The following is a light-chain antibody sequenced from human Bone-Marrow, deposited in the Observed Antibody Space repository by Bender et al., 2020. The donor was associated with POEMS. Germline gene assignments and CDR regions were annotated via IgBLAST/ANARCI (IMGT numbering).Light chain of an antibody. CDR3: CSYAGNGRV. Sequence: QSALTQPASVSGSPGQSITISCTGAISDLGAYKYVSWYQQYPGKAPRLMIFHVSDRPSGISYRFSGSKSGNTASLTISGLQAEDEADYYCCSYAGNGRVFGGGTKLTVL. CDR2: HVS. V-gene: IGLV2-14*01. J-gene: IGLJ3*02. CDR1: ISDLGAYKY.